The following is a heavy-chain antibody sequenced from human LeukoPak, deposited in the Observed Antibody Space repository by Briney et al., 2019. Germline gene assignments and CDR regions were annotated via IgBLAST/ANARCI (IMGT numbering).Heavy chain of an antibody. CDR3: TRVIGRLRGDAFDI. D-gene: IGHD2-15*01. J-gene: IGHJ3*02. CDR2: ISGNGRSA. V-gene: IGHV3-64*01. CDR1: GFTFSTYA. Sequence: PGGSLRLSCTASGFTFSTYATHWVRQAPGKGLEYVSGISGNGRSAFYANSVKGRFTVSRDNSKDTLYLQMGSLRAEDMAVYYCTRVIGRLRGDAFDIWGQGTMVTVSS.